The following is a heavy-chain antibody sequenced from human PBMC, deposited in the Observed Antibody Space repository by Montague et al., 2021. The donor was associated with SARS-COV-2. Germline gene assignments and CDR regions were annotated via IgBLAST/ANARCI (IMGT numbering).Heavy chain of an antibody. Sequence: TLSLTCTVSGGSIRSANYYWSWIRQHPGKGLEWIGYIHYSGSTDYNPSLNSRVSISVDTSKTQFSLKLKSVTAADTAVYFCARNETAGCWFDPWGQGTLVTVSS. CDR2: IHYSGST. J-gene: IGHJ5*02. V-gene: IGHV4-31*03. D-gene: IGHD5-18*01. CDR1: GGSIRSANYY. CDR3: ARNETAGCWFDP.